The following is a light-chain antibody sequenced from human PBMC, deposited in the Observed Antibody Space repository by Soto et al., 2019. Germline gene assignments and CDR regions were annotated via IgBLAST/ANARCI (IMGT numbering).Light chain of an antibody. J-gene: IGKJ2*01. CDR2: LCS. Sequence: DIVMTQSPLSLPVTPGEPASISCRSSQSLLHSIGYNYLDWYLQKTGQSPQLLIYLCSNRASGVPDRFSGSGSGTDFNISRVEAEDVGVYYCMQSLQTPPDTFGQGTKLEIK. CDR1: QSLLHSIGYNY. V-gene: IGKV2-28*01. CDR3: MQSLQTPPDT.